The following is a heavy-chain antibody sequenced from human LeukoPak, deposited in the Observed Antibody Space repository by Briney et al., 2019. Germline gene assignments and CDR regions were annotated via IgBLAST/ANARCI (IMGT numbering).Heavy chain of an antibody. J-gene: IGHJ4*02. Sequence: ASVKVSCKASGYTFTSYYMHWVRQASGLGLEWMGIINPSGCSTSYAQKFQGRVTMTRDTSTSTVYMELSSLRSEDTAVYYCARGWELLSGDYWGQGTLVTVSS. CDR2: INPSGCST. V-gene: IGHV1-46*01. D-gene: IGHD1-26*01. CDR3: ARGWELLSGDY. CDR1: GYTFTSYY.